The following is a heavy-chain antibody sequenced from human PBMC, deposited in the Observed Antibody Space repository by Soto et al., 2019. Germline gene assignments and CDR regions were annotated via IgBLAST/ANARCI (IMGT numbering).Heavy chain of an antibody. CDR1: GYTFTSYY. J-gene: IGHJ6*02. D-gene: IGHD2-2*01. V-gene: IGHV1-46*01. CDR3: ARVGAGCSSTSCNNGPLYYYYYGMDV. CDR2: INPSGGST. Sequence: VSCKASGYTFTSYYMHWVRQAPGQGLEWMGIINPSGGSTSYAQKFQGRVTMTRDTSRSTVYMELSSLRSEDTAVYYCARVGAGCSSTSCNNGPLYYYYYGMDVWGQGTTVTVSS.